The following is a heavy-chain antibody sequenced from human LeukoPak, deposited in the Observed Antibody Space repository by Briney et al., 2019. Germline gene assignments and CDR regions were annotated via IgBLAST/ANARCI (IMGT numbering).Heavy chain of an antibody. D-gene: IGHD3-16*01. Sequence: TGGSLRLSCAASGFTLSDYWMSWVRQAPGKGLEWVANMNRDGSEKNYVDSVKGRFTISRDNAKNSVYLQMNSLRVEDTAVYYCARDGGMIRFGCQDVWGQGTTVTVS. J-gene: IGHJ6*02. CDR2: MNRDGSEK. CDR3: ARDGGMIRFGCQDV. CDR1: GFTLSDYW. V-gene: IGHV3-7*01.